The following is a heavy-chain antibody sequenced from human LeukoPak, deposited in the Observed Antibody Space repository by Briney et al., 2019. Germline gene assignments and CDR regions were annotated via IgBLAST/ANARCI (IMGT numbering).Heavy chain of an antibody. CDR3: ATGRDGYNSG. Sequence: SETLSLTRTVSGGSISSYYWSWIRQPPGKGLEWIGYIYYSGSTNYNPSLKSRVTISVDPSKNQFSLKLSPVTAADTAVYYCATGRDGYNSGWGQGTLVTVSS. D-gene: IGHD5-24*01. CDR1: GGSISSYY. J-gene: IGHJ4*02. CDR2: IYYSGST. V-gene: IGHV4-59*01.